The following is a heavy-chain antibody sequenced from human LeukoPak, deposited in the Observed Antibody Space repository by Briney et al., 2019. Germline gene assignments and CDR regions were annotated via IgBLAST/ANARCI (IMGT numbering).Heavy chain of an antibody. V-gene: IGHV3-53*01. CDR1: GFTVSSNY. D-gene: IGHD6-19*01. J-gene: IGHJ4*02. CDR3: ARDGSTGWHYFEY. Sequence: GGSLRLSCAASGFTVSSNYMSWVRQAPGKGLEWVSVIYSGGSTYYADSVKGRFTISRDSSKNTLYLQMNRLRTEDTAVYYCARDGSTGWHYFEYWGQGTLVTVSS. CDR2: IYSGGST.